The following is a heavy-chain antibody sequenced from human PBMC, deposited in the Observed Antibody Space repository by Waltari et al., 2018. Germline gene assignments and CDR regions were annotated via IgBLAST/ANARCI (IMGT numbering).Heavy chain of an antibody. CDR2: IRSKTYGGTT. CDR1: GFTFGDYA. D-gene: IGHD3-22*01. V-gene: IGHV3-49*04. J-gene: IGHJ3*02. Sequence: EVLLVESGEGLVQPGRSLRLSCTSSGFTFGDYAMSWVRQAPGKGLEWVGFIRSKTYGGTTEYAASVKGRFTISRDDSKSIAYLQMDSLKTEDTAVYYCTRDRRHYYDSSPGDIWGQGTMVTVSS. CDR3: TRDRRHYYDSSPGDI.